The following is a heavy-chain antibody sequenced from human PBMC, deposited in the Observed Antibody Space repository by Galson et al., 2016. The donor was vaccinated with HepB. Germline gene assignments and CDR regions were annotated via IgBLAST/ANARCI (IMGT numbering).Heavy chain of an antibody. CDR1: GFTFSSHW. J-gene: IGHJ6*02. D-gene: IGHD3-22*01. V-gene: IGHV3-7*01. Sequence: SLRLSCAASGFTFSSHWMSRVRQAPGKGLEWVANIKQDGSEKYYVDSVKGRFTISRDNAENSLYLQMNSLRAGDTAVYYCARVYYDRSIQDHYGMDVWGLGTTVTVSS. CDR2: IKQDGSEK. CDR3: ARVYYDRSIQDHYGMDV.